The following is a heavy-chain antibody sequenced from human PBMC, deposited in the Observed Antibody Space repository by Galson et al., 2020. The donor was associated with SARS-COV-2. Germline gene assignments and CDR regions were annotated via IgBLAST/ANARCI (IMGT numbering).Heavy chain of an antibody. V-gene: IGHV4-30-2*01. D-gene: IGHD4-17*01. CDR3: ARLHYGEYAPEAFDI. Sequence: SQTLTLTCAVSGTSISSGSYSWNWIRQPPGKGLEWIGYISHSGGTYYNPSLKSRVTISGDRSKNQFSLRLSSVTAADTAVYYCARLHYGEYAPEAFDIWGPGTRVTVAS. CDR2: ISHSGGT. J-gene: IGHJ3*02. CDR1: GTSISSGSYS.